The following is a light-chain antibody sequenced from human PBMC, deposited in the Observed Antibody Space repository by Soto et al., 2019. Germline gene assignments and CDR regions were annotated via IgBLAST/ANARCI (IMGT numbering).Light chain of an antibody. CDR2: LGS. V-gene: IGKV2-28*01. Sequence: DIVITQSPLSLPVTPGEPASISCRSSQSLLYSNGYNYLDWYLQKPGQSPQLLIYLGSNRASGVPDRFSGSGSGTDFTLKISRVEAEDVGVYYCMQALQIPWTFGQGTKVEIK. CDR3: MQALQIPWT. CDR1: QSLLYSNGYNY. J-gene: IGKJ1*01.